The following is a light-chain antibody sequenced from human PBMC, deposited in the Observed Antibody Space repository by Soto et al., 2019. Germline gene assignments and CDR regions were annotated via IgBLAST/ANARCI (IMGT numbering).Light chain of an antibody. CDR2: WAS. CDR3: YEYYTSPNT. J-gene: IGKJ2*01. CDR1: QSLLYSSNNKNF. Sequence: IVMTQSPDSLAVSLGETATINCKSSQSLLYSSNNKNFLAWFQHKPGQPPRLLINWASTRESGVPDRFSGSGSGTDFTLTISNLHTEDVALYYCYEYYTSPNTFCKGTKL. V-gene: IGKV4-1*01.